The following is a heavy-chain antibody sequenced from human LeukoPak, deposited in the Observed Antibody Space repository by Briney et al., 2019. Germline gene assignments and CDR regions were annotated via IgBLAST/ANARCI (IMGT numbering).Heavy chain of an antibody. Sequence: SETLSLTCAVSGGSISSGGYSWSWIRQPPGEGLGWIGYIYHSGSTYYNPSLKSRVTISVDRSKNQFSLKLSSVTAADTAVYYCATRLGDYDFWSGAFDIWGQGTMVTVSS. V-gene: IGHV4-30-2*01. CDR1: GGSISSGGYS. D-gene: IGHD3-3*01. J-gene: IGHJ3*02. CDR3: ATRLGDYDFWSGAFDI. CDR2: IYHSGST.